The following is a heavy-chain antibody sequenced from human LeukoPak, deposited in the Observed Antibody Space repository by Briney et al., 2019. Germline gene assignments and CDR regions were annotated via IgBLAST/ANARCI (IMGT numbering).Heavy chain of an antibody. D-gene: IGHD3-22*01. J-gene: IGHJ4*02. Sequence: GESLKISCKGSGYNFINYWIGWVRQMPGKGLEWMGIIYPGDSDTRYSPSFQGQVTISADKSITTAYLQWSSLKASDTAMYYCARQNHYYDSSGYSRVFDYWGQGTLVTVSS. CDR3: ARQNHYYDSSGYSRVFDY. CDR1: GYNFINYW. CDR2: IYPGDSDT. V-gene: IGHV5-51*01.